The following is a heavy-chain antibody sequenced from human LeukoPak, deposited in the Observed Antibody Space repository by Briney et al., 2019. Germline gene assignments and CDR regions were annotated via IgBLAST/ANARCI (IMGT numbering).Heavy chain of an antibody. J-gene: IGHJ4*02. CDR2: ISSSSYI. D-gene: IGHD6-6*01. CDR3: ARGTAARRPFDY. V-gene: IGHV3-21*01. CDR1: GFTFSSYS. Sequence: GGSLRLSCAASGFTFSSYSMNWVRQAPGKGLEWVSSISSSSYIYYADSVKGRFTISRDNAKNSLYLQMNSLRVEDTAVYYCARGTAARRPFDYWGQGTLVTVSS.